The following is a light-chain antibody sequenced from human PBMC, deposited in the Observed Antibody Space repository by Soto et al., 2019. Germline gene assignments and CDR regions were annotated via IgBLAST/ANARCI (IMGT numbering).Light chain of an antibody. CDR1: SSDVGGYNY. Sequence: QSALTQPASVSGSPGQSITISCTGTSSDVGGYNYVSWYQQHPGTSPKLMIYEVSNRPSGVSNRFSGSKSGNTASLIIFGLQAEDEGDYYCSSYTARSTWVFGGGTKVTVL. CDR3: SSYTARSTWV. CDR2: EVS. V-gene: IGLV2-14*01. J-gene: IGLJ3*02.